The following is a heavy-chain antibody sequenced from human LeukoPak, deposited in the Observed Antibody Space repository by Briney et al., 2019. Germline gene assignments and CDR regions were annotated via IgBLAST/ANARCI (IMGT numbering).Heavy chain of an antibody. V-gene: IGHV4-30-4*08. J-gene: IGHJ6*03. CDR3: ARDSKDIVVVPAAIEPHYYYYMDV. CDR1: GVSISSGDYY. CDR2: IYHSGST. Sequence: SETLSLTCTVSGVSISSGDYYWSWIRQPPGKGLEWIGYIYHSGSTYYNPSLKSRVTISVDRSKNQFSLKLSSVTAADTAVYYCARDSKDIVVVPAAIEPHYYYYMDVWGKGTTVTVSS. D-gene: IGHD2-2*01.